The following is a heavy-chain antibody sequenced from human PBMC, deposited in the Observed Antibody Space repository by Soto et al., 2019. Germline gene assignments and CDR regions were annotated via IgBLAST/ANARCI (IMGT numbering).Heavy chain of an antibody. CDR2: ISYDGSSK. V-gene: IGHV3-30-3*01. CDR3: ARDSCSGGRCYRED. D-gene: IGHD2-15*01. CDR1: GFTFSSYA. J-gene: IGHJ4*02. Sequence: GGSLRLSCAASGFTFSSYAMHWVRQAPGKGLEWVAVISYDGSSKYYADSVKGRFTISRDNSKNTLYLQMNSLRAEDTAVYYWARDSCSGGRCYREDWGQGTLVTVSS.